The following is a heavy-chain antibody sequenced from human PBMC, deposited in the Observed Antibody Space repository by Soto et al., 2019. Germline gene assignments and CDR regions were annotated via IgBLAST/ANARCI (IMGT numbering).Heavy chain of an antibody. V-gene: IGHV1-3*01. Sequence: ASVKDSCKASGYTFTSYAMQWVRQAPGQRLEWMGWINAGNGNTKYSQKFQGRVTITRDTSASTAYMELSSLRSEDTAVYYCARGAFWFGELLPDDFDYWGQGTLVTVSS. CDR2: INAGNGNT. D-gene: IGHD3-10*01. CDR3: ARGAFWFGELLPDDFDY. J-gene: IGHJ4*02. CDR1: GYTFTSYA.